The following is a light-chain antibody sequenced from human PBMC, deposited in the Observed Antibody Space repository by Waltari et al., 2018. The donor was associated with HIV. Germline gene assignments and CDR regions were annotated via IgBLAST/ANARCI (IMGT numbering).Light chain of an antibody. CDR2: GDT. J-gene: IGLJ3*02. Sequence: QSVLTQPPSVSGAPGQRVTISCTGTSSNIRAGYHVHRYQQFPGASPQLPLSGDTNRPSGVPDRFSGSKSGTSASLAITGLQGDDEADYYCQSYDSSLSASVFGGGTKLTVL. V-gene: IGLV1-40*01. CDR1: SSNIRAGYH. CDR3: QSYDSSLSASV.